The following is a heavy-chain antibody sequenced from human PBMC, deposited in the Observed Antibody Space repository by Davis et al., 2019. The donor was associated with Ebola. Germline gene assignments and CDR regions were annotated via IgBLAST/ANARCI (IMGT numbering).Heavy chain of an antibody. Sequence: ASVTVSCKASGYTFTSYGISWVRQAPGQGLEWMGWISAYNGNTNYAQKLQGRVTMTTDTSTATAYMELRSLRSDDTDVYYCATGQRWDFDYWGQGILVTVSS. CDR2: ISAYNGNT. V-gene: IGHV1-18*04. J-gene: IGHJ4*02. D-gene: IGHD4-23*01. CDR1: GYTFTSYG. CDR3: ATGQRWDFDY.